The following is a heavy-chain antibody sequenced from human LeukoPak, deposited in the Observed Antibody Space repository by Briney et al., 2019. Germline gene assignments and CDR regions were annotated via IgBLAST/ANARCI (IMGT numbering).Heavy chain of an antibody. Sequence: GGSLRLSCAASGFTFPHYAMHWVHQAPGKGREWVAVIAYDGSNKYYADSVKGRFTISRDNSKNTLYLQMNSLRVDDTAVYYCAREDYGKHYFDYWGQGTLVTVSS. CDR1: GFTFPHYA. CDR2: IAYDGSNK. D-gene: IGHD4-17*01. CDR3: AREDYGKHYFDY. J-gene: IGHJ4*02. V-gene: IGHV3-30-3*01.